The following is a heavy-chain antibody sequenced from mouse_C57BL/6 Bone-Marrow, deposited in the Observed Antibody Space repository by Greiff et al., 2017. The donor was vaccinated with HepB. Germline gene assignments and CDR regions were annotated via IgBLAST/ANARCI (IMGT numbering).Heavy chain of an antibody. J-gene: IGHJ1*03. CDR2: IWGGGST. CDR3: AKRITYYYGSSYDWYFDV. Sequence: QVQLKESGPGLVAPSQSLSITCTVSGFSLTSYGVDWVRQPPGKGLEWLGVIWGGGSTNYNSALMSRLSISKDNSKSQVFLKMNRLQTDDTAMYYCAKRITYYYGSSYDWYFDVWGTGTTVTVSS. CDR1: GFSLTSYG. V-gene: IGHV2-9*01. D-gene: IGHD1-1*01.